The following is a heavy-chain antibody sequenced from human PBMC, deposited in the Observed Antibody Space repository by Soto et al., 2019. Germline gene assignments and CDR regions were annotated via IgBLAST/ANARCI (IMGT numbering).Heavy chain of an antibody. V-gene: IGHV3-21*01. CDR3: ARVADYYDSSGYLPVVD. D-gene: IGHD3-22*01. J-gene: IGHJ4*02. CDR1: GFTFSSYS. Sequence: GGSLRLSCAASGFTFSSYSMNWVRQAPGKGLEWVSSISSSSSYIYYADSVKGRFTISRDNAKNSLYLQMNSLRAEDTAVYYCARVADYYDSSGYLPVVDWGQGTLVTVSS. CDR2: ISSSSSYI.